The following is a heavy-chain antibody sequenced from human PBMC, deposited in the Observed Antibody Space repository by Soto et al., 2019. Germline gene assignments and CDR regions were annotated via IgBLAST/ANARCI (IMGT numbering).Heavy chain of an antibody. Sequence: SETLSLTCTVSGGSISSSSYYWGWIRQPPGKGLEWIGSIYYSGSTYYNPSLKSRVTISVDTSKNQFSLKLSSVTAADTAVYYCARLASHFFRYDFWSGYSIFDYWGQGTLVTVSS. V-gene: IGHV4-39*01. J-gene: IGHJ4*02. CDR3: ARLASHFFRYDFWSGYSIFDY. D-gene: IGHD3-3*01. CDR1: GGSISSSSYY. CDR2: IYYSGST.